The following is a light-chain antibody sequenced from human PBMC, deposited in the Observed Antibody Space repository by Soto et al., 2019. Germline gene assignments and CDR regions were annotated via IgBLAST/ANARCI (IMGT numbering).Light chain of an antibody. CDR2: GAS. J-gene: IGKJ2*01. CDR3: QKYDSSPPKYT. CDR1: QSVSITY. V-gene: IGKV3-20*01. Sequence: EIVLTQSPGTLSLSPGERATLSCRSSQSVSITYLAWYQQKPGQAPRLLLYGASNRATDIPDRFSGSGSVPDFTLHISRLEPEDFAVYYCQKYDSSPPKYTFGQGTKLEIK.